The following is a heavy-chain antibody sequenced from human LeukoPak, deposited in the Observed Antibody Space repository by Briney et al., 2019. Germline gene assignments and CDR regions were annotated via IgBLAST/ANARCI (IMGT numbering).Heavy chain of an antibody. V-gene: IGHV3-43D*03. Sequence: GGSLRLSCAASGFTFDGYAMHWVRQAPGKGLEWVSLISWDGGSTYYADSVKGRFTISRDNSKNSLYLQMNSLRAEDTALYYCAKDFHPGIAVAGTGYFQHWGQGTLVTVSS. CDR3: AKDFHPGIAVAGTGYFQH. CDR1: GFTFDGYA. CDR2: ISWDGGST. J-gene: IGHJ1*01. D-gene: IGHD6-19*01.